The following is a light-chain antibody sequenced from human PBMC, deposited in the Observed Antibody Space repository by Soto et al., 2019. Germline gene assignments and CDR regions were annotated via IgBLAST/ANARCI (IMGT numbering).Light chain of an antibody. V-gene: IGLV7-46*01. J-gene: IGLJ7*01. CDR2: DTN. CDR3: LLSYSGRPV. Sequence: QAVVTQEPSLTVSPGETVTLTCDSSTGAVTSSHYPYWFQQKPGQAPRTLTYDTNNKHSWTPARFSGSLLGGKAALTLSGAQPEDEADYYCLLSYSGRPVFGGGTQLTVL. CDR1: TGAVTSSHY.